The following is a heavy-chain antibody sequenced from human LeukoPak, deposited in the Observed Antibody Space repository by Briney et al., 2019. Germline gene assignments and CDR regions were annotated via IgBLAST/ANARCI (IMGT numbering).Heavy chain of an antibody. CDR1: GFTVSNNY. D-gene: IGHD3-22*01. CDR3: ARGRYDSSGSWYFDY. J-gene: IGHJ4*02. Sequence: GGSLRLSCAASGFTVSNNYMNWVRQAPGEGLEWVSILYSGGNTYYADSVKGRFTISRDNSKNTLYLQMNSLRAEDTAVYYCARGRYDSSGSWYFDYWGQGTLVTVSS. V-gene: IGHV3-53*01. CDR2: LYSGGNT.